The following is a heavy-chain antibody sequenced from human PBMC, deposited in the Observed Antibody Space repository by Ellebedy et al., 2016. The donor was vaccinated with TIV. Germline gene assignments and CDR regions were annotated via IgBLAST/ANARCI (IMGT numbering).Heavy chain of an antibody. D-gene: IGHD2-21*02. Sequence: GESLKISCAASGFTFSSYAMSWVRQAPGKGLEWVSVISDSGDIIKYADSVKGRFTISRDNSKNTLYLQMNSLRAEDTAVYYCAKDLVAVTASAFDFWGQGTMVTVSS. CDR3: AKDLVAVTASAFDF. CDR1: GFTFSSYA. J-gene: IGHJ3*01. V-gene: IGHV3-23*01. CDR2: ISDSGDII.